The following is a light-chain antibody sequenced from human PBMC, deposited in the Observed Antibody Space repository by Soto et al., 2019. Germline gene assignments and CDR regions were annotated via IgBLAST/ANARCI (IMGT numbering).Light chain of an antibody. V-gene: IGKV3-15*01. J-gene: IGKJ4*01. CDR1: QNINNK. Sequence: EIVVTQSPATLSLSPGQRANLSCRTSQNINNKLVWYQQKPGQAPRLLIYGASTRATGIPARFSGSGSGTEFTLTISSLQSEDFAVYSCQHYNNWPLTFGGGTKVEIK. CDR3: QHYNNWPLT. CDR2: GAS.